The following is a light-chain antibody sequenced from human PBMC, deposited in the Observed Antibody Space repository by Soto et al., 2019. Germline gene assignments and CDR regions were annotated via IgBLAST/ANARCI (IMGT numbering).Light chain of an antibody. CDR1: QSVRSS. CDR3: HQYSNLPVT. V-gene: IGKV3-11*01. J-gene: IGKJ4*01. Sequence: EIVLTHSPATLALSPCERATLSFRASQSVRSSLAWYQHKPGQPPRLLIYGASKRATGIPDRFSGSGSGTDFTLTISRLEPEDFAVYYCHQYSNLPVTFGGGTKVDIK. CDR2: GAS.